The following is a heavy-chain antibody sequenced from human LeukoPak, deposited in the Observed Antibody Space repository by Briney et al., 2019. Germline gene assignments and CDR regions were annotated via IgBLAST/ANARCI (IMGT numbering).Heavy chain of an antibody. CDR1: GFTFRSYD. Sequence: PGGSLRLSCAASGFTFRSYDMHWVRQPTGNGLEWVSAIGSAGEIYYPGSVKGRFTISRDNAKNSLYLQMNGLRAGDTAVYYCVRVDNSAYSDWGQGTLVTVSS. D-gene: IGHD3-22*01. CDR3: VRVDNSAYSD. V-gene: IGHV3-13*04. CDR2: IGSAGEI. J-gene: IGHJ4*02.